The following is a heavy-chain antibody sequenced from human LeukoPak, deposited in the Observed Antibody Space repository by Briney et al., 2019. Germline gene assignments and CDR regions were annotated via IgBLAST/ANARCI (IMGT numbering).Heavy chain of an antibody. CDR1: GGSISSGSYY. CDR2: IFTSGST. J-gene: IGHJ4*02. CDR3: ASQLGYFDY. Sequence: PSETLSLTCKDSGGSISSGSYYSSWIRPPSAKGLEWIGRIFTSGSTSYNPSLKSRVTVSLDTSKNQFSLKLSSVTAADTAVYYCASQLGYFDYWGQGTLVTVSS. V-gene: IGHV4-61*02. D-gene: IGHD2-2*01.